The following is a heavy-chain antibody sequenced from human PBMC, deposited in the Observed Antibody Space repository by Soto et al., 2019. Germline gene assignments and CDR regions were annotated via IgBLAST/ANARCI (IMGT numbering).Heavy chain of an antibody. Sequence: QLQLQESGPGLVKPSETLSLTCTVSGGSISSSSYYWGWIRQPPGKGLEWIGSIYYSGSTYYNPYLKSRVTISVDTSKNQFSLKLSSVTAADTAVYYCARLRYCSSTSCYVGEYDYWGQGTLVTVSS. CDR3: ARLRYCSSTSCYVGEYDY. J-gene: IGHJ4*02. V-gene: IGHV4-39*01. D-gene: IGHD2-2*01. CDR2: IYYSGST. CDR1: GGSISSSSYY.